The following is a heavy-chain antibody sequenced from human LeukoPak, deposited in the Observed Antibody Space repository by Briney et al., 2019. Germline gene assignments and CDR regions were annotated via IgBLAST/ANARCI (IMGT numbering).Heavy chain of an antibody. J-gene: IGHJ4*02. V-gene: IGHV3-9*01. Sequence: GRSLRLSCAASGFTFDNYAMHWVRHAPGKGLEWLSIISWNSGYIGYADSVKGRFTISRDNAKKSLDLQMNSLRAEDTAFYYCAKVRGTYSSGYFFDYWGQGTLVTVSS. CDR2: ISWNSGYI. CDR3: AKVRGTYSSGYFFDY. CDR1: GFTFDNYA. D-gene: IGHD6-19*01.